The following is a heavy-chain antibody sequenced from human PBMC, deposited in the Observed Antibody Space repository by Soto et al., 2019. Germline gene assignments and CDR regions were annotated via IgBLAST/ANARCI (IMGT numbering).Heavy chain of an antibody. CDR3: ARERPWDPLLY. V-gene: IGHV1-18*01. J-gene: IGHJ4*02. CDR2: VSAYNRNT. D-gene: IGHD1-26*01. Sequence: QVQLVQSGPEVKKPGASVKVSCKGSGYTFSNYGVTWVRQAPGQGLERLGWVSAYNRNTDYAQKFEDRATMTIDTSTNTPYLELRGLTPDDTAVYYCARERPWDPLLYWGQGTL. CDR1: GYTFSNYG.